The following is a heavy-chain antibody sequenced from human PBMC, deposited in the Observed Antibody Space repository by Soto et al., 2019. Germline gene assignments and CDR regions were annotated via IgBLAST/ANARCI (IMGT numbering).Heavy chain of an antibody. CDR3: ARDDYDVWSGYHTNFGLDV. D-gene: IGHD3-3*01. V-gene: IGHV3-7*05. CDR2: IKQDESEK. CDR1: GFSITPYW. Sequence: ELQLVESGGGLVQPGGSLRLSCEASGFSITPYWMTWVRQAPGRGLEWVATIKQDESEKEYVDSVKGRFTISKDNAKNSLYLQMNSLRTDDTAIYYCARDDYDVWSGYHTNFGLDVWGQGTTVTVSS. J-gene: IGHJ6*02.